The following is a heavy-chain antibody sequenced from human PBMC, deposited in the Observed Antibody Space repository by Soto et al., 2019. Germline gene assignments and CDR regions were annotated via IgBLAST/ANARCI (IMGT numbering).Heavy chain of an antibody. CDR1: GGTFSSYA. Sequence: QVQLVQSGAEVKKPGSSVKVSCKASGGTFSSYAISWVRRAPGQGLEWMGGIIPIFGTANYAQKFQGRVPLTADKSTSTANLELRSLRSDETAMYYCASPAAAGTLDYWGQGTLVTVSS. J-gene: IGHJ4*02. D-gene: IGHD6-13*01. CDR3: ASPAAAGTLDY. V-gene: IGHV1-69*06. CDR2: IIPIFGTA.